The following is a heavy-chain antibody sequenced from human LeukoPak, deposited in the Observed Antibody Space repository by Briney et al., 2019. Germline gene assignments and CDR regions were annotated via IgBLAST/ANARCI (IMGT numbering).Heavy chain of an antibody. Sequence: ASVKVSCKASGGTFSSYAISWVRQAPGQGLEWMGGIIPIFGTANYAQKFQGRVPITADESTSTAYMELSSLRSEDTAVYYCAREQDYGSGIQLFDPWGQGTLVTVSS. CDR1: GGTFSSYA. D-gene: IGHD3-10*01. CDR3: AREQDYGSGIQLFDP. J-gene: IGHJ5*02. V-gene: IGHV1-69*13. CDR2: IIPIFGTA.